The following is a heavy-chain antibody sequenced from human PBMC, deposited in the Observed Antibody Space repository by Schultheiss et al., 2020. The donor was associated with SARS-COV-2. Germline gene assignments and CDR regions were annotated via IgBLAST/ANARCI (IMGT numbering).Heavy chain of an antibody. CDR2: INHSGST. CDR3: ARRQFYYYGMDV. J-gene: IGHJ6*02. Sequence: GSLRLSCAVYGGSFRGYYWNWIRQPAGKGLEWIGEINHSGSTNYNPSLKGRVTISEDTSKAQISLNLTSITAADTAVYYCARRQFYYYGMDVWGQGTTVTVSS. V-gene: IGHV4-34*01. CDR1: GGSFRGYY.